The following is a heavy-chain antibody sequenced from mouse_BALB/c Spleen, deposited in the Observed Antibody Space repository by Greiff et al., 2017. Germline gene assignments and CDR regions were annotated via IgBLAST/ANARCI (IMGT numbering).Heavy chain of an antibody. J-gene: IGHJ2*01. CDR2: ISSGGGST. D-gene: IGHD2-3*01. Sequence: EVKVVESGGGLVKPGGSLKLSCAASGFAFSSYDMSWVRQTPEKRLEWVAYISSGGGSTYYPDTVKGRFTISRDNARNILYLQMSSLRSEDTAMYYCASGWLGFDYWGQGTTLTVSS. CDR3: ASGWLGFDY. V-gene: IGHV5-12-1*01. CDR1: GFAFSSYD.